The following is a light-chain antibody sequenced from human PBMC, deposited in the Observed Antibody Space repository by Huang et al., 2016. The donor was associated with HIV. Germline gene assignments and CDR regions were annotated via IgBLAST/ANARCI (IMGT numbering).Light chain of an antibody. V-gene: IGKV3-15*01. CDR2: RAS. Sequence: EIVMTQYPATMSGSPGESATLSCRASPTISSNLAWYLHKPGQAPRLLIYRASTRATGIPSRFSGSGSGTEFTLTISSLQSEDFAVYYCQQYNNWPPITFGQGTRLEIK. CDR3: QQYNNWPPIT. CDR1: PTISSN. J-gene: IGKJ5*01.